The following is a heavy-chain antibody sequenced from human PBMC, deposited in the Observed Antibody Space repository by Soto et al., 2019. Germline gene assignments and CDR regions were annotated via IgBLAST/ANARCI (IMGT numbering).Heavy chain of an antibody. CDR3: TTDHPAGTGENY. Sequence: EVQLVESGGGLVKPGGSLRLSCAASGFTYSNAWMSWVRQAPGKGLEWVGRIKSKTDGGTTDYAAPVKGRFTISRDDSKNTLYLQMNSLKTEDTAVHYCTTDHPAGTGENYWGQGTLVTVSS. CDR2: IKSKTDGGTT. CDR1: GFTYSNAW. J-gene: IGHJ4*02. D-gene: IGHD6-13*01. V-gene: IGHV3-15*01.